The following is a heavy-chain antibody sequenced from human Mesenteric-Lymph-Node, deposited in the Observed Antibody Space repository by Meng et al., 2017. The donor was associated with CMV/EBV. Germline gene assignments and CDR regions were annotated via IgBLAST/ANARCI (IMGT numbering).Heavy chain of an antibody. J-gene: IGHJ4*02. CDR2: INHSGST. V-gene: IGHV4-34*01. CDR3: ARHQRWLKSEGGFNY. Sequence: QGQLQQWGAGLLQPSETLSRTCAVYGGSFSGYYWSWIRQPPGKGLEWIGEINHSGSTNYNPSLKSRVTISVDTSKNQFSLKLSSVTAADTAVYYCARHQRWLKSEGGFNYWGQGTLVTVSS. CDR1: GGSFSGYY. D-gene: IGHD4-23*01.